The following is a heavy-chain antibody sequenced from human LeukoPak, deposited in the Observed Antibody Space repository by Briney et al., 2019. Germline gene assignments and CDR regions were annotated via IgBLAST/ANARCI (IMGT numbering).Heavy chain of an antibody. V-gene: IGHV1-2*02. CDR1: GYTFTGYY. Sequence: ASVKVSCKASGYTFTGYYMHWVRQAPGQGLEWMGWINPNSGGTNYAQKFQGRVTMTRDTSISTAYMELSRLRSDDTAVYYCVKASVTAGYDPFDYWGQGTLVTVSS. D-gene: IGHD2-21*02. CDR2: INPNSGGT. CDR3: VKASVTAGYDPFDY. J-gene: IGHJ4*02.